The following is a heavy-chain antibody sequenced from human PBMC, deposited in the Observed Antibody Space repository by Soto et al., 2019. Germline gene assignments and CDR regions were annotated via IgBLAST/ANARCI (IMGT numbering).Heavy chain of an antibody. CDR3: ARALSLELTLMDY. CDR1: GFTFSSYS. CDR2: ISSSSSTI. V-gene: IGHV3-48*01. D-gene: IGHD1-7*01. J-gene: IGHJ4*02. Sequence: PGGSLRLSCAASGFTFSSYSMNWVRQAPGKGLEWVSYISSSSSTIYYADSVKGRFTISRDNAKNSLYLQMNSLRAEDTAVYYCARALSLELTLMDYWGQGTLVTVSS.